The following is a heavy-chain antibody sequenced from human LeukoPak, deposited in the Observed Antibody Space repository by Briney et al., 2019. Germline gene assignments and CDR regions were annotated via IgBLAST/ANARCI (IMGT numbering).Heavy chain of an antibody. CDR2: IYYSGST. CDR3: ARHGAGFDY. CDR1: GGSISSSSYY. D-gene: IGHD1-26*01. Sequence: PSETLSLTCTVSGGSISSSSYYWGWIRQPPGTGLEWIGSIYYSGSTYYNPSLKSRVTISVDTSKNQFSLKLSPVTAADTAVYYCARHGAGFDYWGQGTLVTVSS. J-gene: IGHJ4*02. V-gene: IGHV4-39*01.